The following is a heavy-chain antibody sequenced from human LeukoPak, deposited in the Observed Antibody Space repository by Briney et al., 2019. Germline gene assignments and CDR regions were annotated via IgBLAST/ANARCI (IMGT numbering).Heavy chain of an antibody. V-gene: IGHV4-39*01. D-gene: IGHD2-15*01. CDR1: GGSISSSSYY. CDR2: IYYSGST. Sequence: SETLSLTCTVSGGSISSSSYYWGWIRQPPGKGLEWIGSIYYSGSTYYNPSLKSRVTISVDTSKNQFSLKLSSVTAADTAVYYCARGFDCSGGSCYGFDYWGQGTLVTVSS. J-gene: IGHJ4*02. CDR3: ARGFDCSGGSCYGFDY.